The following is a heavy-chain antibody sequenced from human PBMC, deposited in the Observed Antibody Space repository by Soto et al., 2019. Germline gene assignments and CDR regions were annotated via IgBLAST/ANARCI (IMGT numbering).Heavy chain of an antibody. V-gene: IGHV3-72*01. Sequence: GGSLRLSCAASGFSFSDRYMDWVRQAPGKGLEWVGRIRTKLNRYSSDYAAAVAGRFTISREDSRNSLYLQTNSLRSEDTAVYYCASSTTSCHGGVRSLDYWGQGTMVTVSS. J-gene: IGHJ4*02. D-gene: IGHD2-2*01. CDR2: IRTKLNRYSS. CDR1: GFSFSDRY. CDR3: ASSTTSCHGGVRSLDY.